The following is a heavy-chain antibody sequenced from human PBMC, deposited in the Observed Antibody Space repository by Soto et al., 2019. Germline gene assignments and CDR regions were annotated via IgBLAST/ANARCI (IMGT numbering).Heavy chain of an antibody. J-gene: IGHJ4*02. CDR2: INHSGST. D-gene: IGHD5-12*01. Sequence: SETLSLTCAVYGGSFSGYYWSWIRQPPGKGLEWIGEINHSGSTNYNPSLKSRVTISVDTSKNQFSLKLSSVTAADTAVYYCARGLGPIIDYWGQGTLVTVS. CDR3: ARGLGPIIDY. V-gene: IGHV4-34*01. CDR1: GGSFSGYY.